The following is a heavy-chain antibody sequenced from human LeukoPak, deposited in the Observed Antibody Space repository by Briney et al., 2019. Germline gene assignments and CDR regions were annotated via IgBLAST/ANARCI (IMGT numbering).Heavy chain of an antibody. D-gene: IGHD2-15*01. Sequence: VAPVKVSCKASGYTFTSYAMHWVRQAPGQRLEWMGWINAGNGNTKYSQKFQGRVTITRDTSASTAYMELSSLRSEDTAVYYCARGGGSCYRACDYYGMDVWGQGTTVTVSS. CDR1: GYTFTSYA. CDR2: INAGNGNT. V-gene: IGHV1-3*01. CDR3: ARGGGSCYRACDYYGMDV. J-gene: IGHJ6*02.